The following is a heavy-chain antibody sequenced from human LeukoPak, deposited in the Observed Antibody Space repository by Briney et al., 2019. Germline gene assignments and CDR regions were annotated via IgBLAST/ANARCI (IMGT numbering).Heavy chain of an antibody. Sequence: GGSLRLSCAASGFTFSDTWMHWVRQAPGEGLVWVSRIRSDGSDTRYAESVKGRFTISRDNAKNTLYLQMNSLRAEDTAVYYCATIWAFYYDSSGYPYFDYWGQGTLVTVSS. CDR1: GFTFSDTW. J-gene: IGHJ4*02. CDR2: IRSDGSDT. D-gene: IGHD3-22*01. CDR3: ATIWAFYYDSSGYPYFDY. V-gene: IGHV3-74*01.